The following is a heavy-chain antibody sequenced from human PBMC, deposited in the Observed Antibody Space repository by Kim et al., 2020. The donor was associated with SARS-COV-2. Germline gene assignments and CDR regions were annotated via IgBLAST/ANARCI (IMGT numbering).Heavy chain of an antibody. Sequence: SETLSLTCAVYGGSFSGYYWSWIRQPPGKGLEWIGEINHSGSTNYNPSLKSRVTISVDTSKNQFSLKLSSVTAADTAVYYCARRVPAAIRGGFDYWGQGTLVTVSS. CDR2: INHSGST. CDR1: GGSFSGYY. CDR3: ARRVPAAIRGGFDY. D-gene: IGHD2-2*02. J-gene: IGHJ4*02. V-gene: IGHV4-34*01.